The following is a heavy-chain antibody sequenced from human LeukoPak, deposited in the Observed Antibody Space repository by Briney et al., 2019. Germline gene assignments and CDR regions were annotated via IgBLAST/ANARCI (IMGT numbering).Heavy chain of an antibody. Sequence: KSSETLSLTCTVSGGAISPYYWTWIRQPPGKGLEWIGYIYYSGSTNYNPSLKSRVTISVDTSQNQFSLKLTSVTAADTAVYYCAKVATVTNQYYFDYWGRGTLVTVSS. V-gene: IGHV4-59*01. CDR1: GGAISPYY. J-gene: IGHJ4*02. D-gene: IGHD4-17*01. CDR2: IYYSGST. CDR3: AKVATVTNQYYFDY.